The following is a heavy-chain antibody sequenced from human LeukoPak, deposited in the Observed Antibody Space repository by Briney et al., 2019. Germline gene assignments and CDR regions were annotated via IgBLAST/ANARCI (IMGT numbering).Heavy chain of an antibody. CDR3: ARVWYYYDRTEGCNWYDP. J-gene: IGHJ5*02. Sequence: PSETLSLTCTVSGGSISSYYWSWIRQPPGKGLEWIGYIYYSGSTNYNPSLKSRVTISVDTSKNQFSLKLSSVTAADTAVYSCARVWYYYDRTEGCNWYDPWGQGNLVTVSS. CDR1: GGSISSYY. V-gene: IGHV4-59*01. CDR2: IYYSGST. D-gene: IGHD3-22*01.